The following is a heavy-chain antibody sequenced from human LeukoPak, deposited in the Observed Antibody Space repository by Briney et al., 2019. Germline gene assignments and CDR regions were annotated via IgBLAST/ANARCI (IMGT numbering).Heavy chain of an antibody. CDR2: INPGNGDT. D-gene: IGHD2-2*02. J-gene: IGHJ4*02. Sequence: ASVKVSCKTSGYSFASQDMHWVRQAPGQSLEWMGCINPGNGDTKYSQEFQGRVTITRDTSATTAYMELSSLRSDDMAVYYCTLYNYWGQGTLVTVSS. V-gene: IGHV1-3*03. CDR1: GYSFASQD. CDR3: TLYNY.